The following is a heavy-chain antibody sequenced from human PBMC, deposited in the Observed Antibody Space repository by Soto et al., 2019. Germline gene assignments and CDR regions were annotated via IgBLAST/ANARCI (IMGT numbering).Heavy chain of an antibody. J-gene: IGHJ3*02. CDR2: ISWNSGSI. CDR3: AKAQPLDIVVVPAAPISAFDI. CDR1: GFTFDDYA. D-gene: IGHD2-2*03. Sequence: PGGSLRLSCAASGFTFDDYAMHWVRQAPGKGLEWVSGISWNSGSIGYADSVKGRFTISRDNAKNSLYLQMNSLRAEDTALYYCAKAQPLDIVVVPAAPISAFDIWGQGTMVTVSS. V-gene: IGHV3-9*01.